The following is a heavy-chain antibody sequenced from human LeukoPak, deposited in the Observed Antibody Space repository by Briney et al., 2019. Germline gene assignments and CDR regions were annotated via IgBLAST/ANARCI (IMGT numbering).Heavy chain of an antibody. V-gene: IGHV3-30*03. CDR1: GSTFSSYG. J-gene: IGHJ4*02. D-gene: IGHD3-22*01. Sequence: PGGSLRLSCAASGSTFSSYGMHWVRQAPGKGLEWVAVISYDGSNTYYADSVKGRFTISRDNSKNTLYLQMNSLRAEDTAVYYCARDLYRIVVVPHYFDYWGQGTLVTVSS. CDR3: ARDLYRIVVVPHYFDY. CDR2: ISYDGSNT.